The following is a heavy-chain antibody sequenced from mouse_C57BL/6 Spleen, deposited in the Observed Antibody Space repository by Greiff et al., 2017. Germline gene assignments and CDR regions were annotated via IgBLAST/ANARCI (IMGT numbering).Heavy chain of an antibody. CDR2: INPNNGGT. D-gene: IGHD1-1*01. Sequence: EVQLQQSGPELVKPGASVKIPCKASGYTFTDYNMDWVKQSHGKSLEWIGDINPNNGGTTYNQKFKGKATLTVDKSSSTAYMELRSLTSEDTAVYYCAIREYFGSCAYWGQGTLVTVSA. CDR3: AIREYFGSCAY. CDR1: GYTFTDYN. V-gene: IGHV1-18*01. J-gene: IGHJ3*01.